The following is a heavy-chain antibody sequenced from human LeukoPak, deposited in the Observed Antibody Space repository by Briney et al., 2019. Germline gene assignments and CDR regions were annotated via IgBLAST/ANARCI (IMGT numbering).Heavy chain of an antibody. CDR1: GGSISSSYW. D-gene: IGHD3-22*01. J-gene: IGHJ4*02. V-gene: IGHV4-4*02. CDR2: IYHSGST. CDR3: ARASYSYDINGWVPFDY. Sequence: SETLSLTCGVSGGSISSSYWWSWVRQPPGKGLEWIGEIYHSGSTNYNPSLKSRVTISMDKSKNQFSLRLSSVTAADTAVYYCARASYSYDINGWVPFDYWGQGTLVTVSS.